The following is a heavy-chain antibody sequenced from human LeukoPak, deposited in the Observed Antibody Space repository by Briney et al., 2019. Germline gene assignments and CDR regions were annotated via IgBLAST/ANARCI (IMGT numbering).Heavy chain of an antibody. Sequence: GGSLRLSCAASGFTFSSYAMSWVPQAPGKGLEWVSAISGSGGSTYYADSVKGLFTISRDNSKNTLYLQMNSLRAEDTAVYYCAKDLRRYYYGSGSYDYYGMDVWGQGTTVTVSS. CDR1: GFTFSSYA. J-gene: IGHJ6*01. CDR3: AKDLRRYYYGSGSYDYYGMDV. CDR2: ISGSGGST. D-gene: IGHD3-10*01. V-gene: IGHV3-23*01.